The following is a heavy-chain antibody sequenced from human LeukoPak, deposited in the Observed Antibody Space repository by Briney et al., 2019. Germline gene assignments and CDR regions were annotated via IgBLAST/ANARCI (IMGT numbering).Heavy chain of an antibody. V-gene: IGHV3-23*01. CDR1: GFTFSSYA. J-gene: IGHJ4*02. D-gene: IGHD6-6*01. Sequence: PGGSLRLSCTASGFTFSSYAMSWVRQAPGKGLEWVSTISSRGGSTYYADSVKGRLTISRDNSKNTVYLQMNNLRAEDTAVYYCAKDPRLNIEARPYWGQGALVTVSS. CDR2: ISSRGGST. CDR3: AKDPRLNIEARPY.